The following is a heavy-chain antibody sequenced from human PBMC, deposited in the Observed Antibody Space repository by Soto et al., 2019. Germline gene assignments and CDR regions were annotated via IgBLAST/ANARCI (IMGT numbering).Heavy chain of an antibody. CDR3: ARPKFVVVPAATGPGDYYYYMDV. J-gene: IGHJ6*03. V-gene: IGHV1-18*01. CDR1: GYTFTSYG. CDR2: ISAYNGNT. Sequence: QVQLVQSGAEVKKPGASVKVSCKASGYTFTSYGISWVRQAPGQGLEWMGWISAYNGNTNYAQKLQGRVTMTTDTSTSTADMELRSLRSDATAVYYCARPKFVVVPAATGPGDYYYYMDVWGKGTTVTVSS. D-gene: IGHD2-2*01.